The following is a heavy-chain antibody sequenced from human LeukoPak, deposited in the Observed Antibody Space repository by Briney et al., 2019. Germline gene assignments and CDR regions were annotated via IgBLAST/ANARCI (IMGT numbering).Heavy chain of an antibody. CDR2: INHSGST. D-gene: IGHD1-26*01. Sequence: PSETLSLTCAVYGGSFSGYYWSWIRQPPGKGLEWLGEINHSGSTNYNPSLKSRVTISVDTSKNQFSLKLSSVTAADTAVYYCARRSYFYYYYYYMDVWGKGTTVTVSS. V-gene: IGHV4-34*01. CDR1: GGSFSGYY. CDR3: ARRSYFYYYYYYMDV. J-gene: IGHJ6*03.